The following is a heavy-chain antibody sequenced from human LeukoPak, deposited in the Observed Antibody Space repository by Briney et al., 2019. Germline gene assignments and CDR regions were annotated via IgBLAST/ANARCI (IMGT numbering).Heavy chain of an antibody. J-gene: IGHJ4*02. CDR2: MCQWGGST. D-gene: IGHD3-3*01. Sequence: GGPLRLSCVASGFTFSSSSMSWVRQAPGKGLECVSSMCQWGGSTTYPDSVKGRFTIFRDNSKNNLYLHMSSLIFEDTALYYCAKKQPSGVPREFFDVWGQGTPVTVCS. CDR1: GFTFSSSS. CDR3: AKKQPSGVPREFFDV. V-gene: IGHV3-23*01.